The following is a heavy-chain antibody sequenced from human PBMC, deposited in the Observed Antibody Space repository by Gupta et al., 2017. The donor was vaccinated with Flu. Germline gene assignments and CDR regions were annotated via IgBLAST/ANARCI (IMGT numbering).Heavy chain of an antibody. CDR3: AKDPYSSGWYIVVTPRAAFDI. D-gene: IGHD6-19*01. CDR2: ISGSGGST. Sequence: EVQLLESGGGLVQPGGSLRLSCAASGFTFSSYAMSWVRQAPGKGLEWVSAISGSGGSTYYADSVKGRFTISRDNSKNTLYLQMNSLRAEDTAVYYCAKDPYSSGWYIVVTPRAAFDIWGQGTMVTVAS. V-gene: IGHV3-23*01. CDR1: GFTFSSYA. J-gene: IGHJ3*02.